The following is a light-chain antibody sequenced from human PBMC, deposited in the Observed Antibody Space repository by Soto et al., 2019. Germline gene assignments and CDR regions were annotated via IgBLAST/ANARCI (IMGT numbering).Light chain of an antibody. J-gene: IGKJ1*01. Sequence: DIQMTQSPSSLSASVGDRVTITCRASQSITTYFNWYQQTSGEAPKLLIYSAARLQTGVPSRFSGSGSGTDFTLTISSLQPEEFATYYCQHAYGAHPTFGQGTKVEIK. CDR3: QHAYGAHPT. CDR1: QSITTY. V-gene: IGKV1-39*01. CDR2: SAA.